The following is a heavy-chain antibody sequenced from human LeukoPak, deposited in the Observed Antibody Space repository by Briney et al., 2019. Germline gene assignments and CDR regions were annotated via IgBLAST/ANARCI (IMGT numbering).Heavy chain of an antibody. J-gene: IGHJ6*02. CDR2: ISSSSSYI. Sequence: GGSLRLSCAASGFTFSGYSMNWVRQAPGKGLEWVSSISSSSSYIYYADSVKGRFTISRDNAKNSLYLQMNSLRAEDTAVYYCARDRGADYYYYGMDVWGQGTTVTVSS. V-gene: IGHV3-21*01. CDR3: ARDRGADYYYYGMDV. D-gene: IGHD4/OR15-4a*01. CDR1: GFTFSGYS.